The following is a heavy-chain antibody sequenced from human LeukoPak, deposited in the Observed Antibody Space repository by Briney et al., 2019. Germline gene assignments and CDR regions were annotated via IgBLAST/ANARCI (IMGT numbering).Heavy chain of an antibody. V-gene: IGHV4-30-2*01. D-gene: IGHD3-16*01. CDR2: IYHSGST. J-gene: IGHJ4*02. CDR3: ARLADWGKGWLPVDY. Sequence: SETLSLTCAVYGGSFSSGGYSWSWIRQPPGKGLEWIGYIYHSGSTYYNPSLKSRVTISVDRSKNQFSLKLSSVTAADTAVYYCARLADWGKGWLPVDYWGQGTLVTVSS. CDR1: GGSFSSGGYS.